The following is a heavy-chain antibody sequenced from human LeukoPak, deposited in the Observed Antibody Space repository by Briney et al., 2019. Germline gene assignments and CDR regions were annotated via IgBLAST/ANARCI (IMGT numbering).Heavy chain of an antibody. J-gene: IGHJ4*02. CDR1: GYTFTSYD. CDR3: ASVIRGVPQPSLQL. Sequence: EASVKVSCKASGYTFTSYDINLVRQATGQGLEWMGWMNPNSGNTGYAQKFQGRVTMTRNTSISTAYMELSSLRSEDTAVYYCASVIRGVPQPSLQLWGQGTLVTVSS. V-gene: IGHV1-8*01. CDR2: MNPNSGNT. D-gene: IGHD3-10*01.